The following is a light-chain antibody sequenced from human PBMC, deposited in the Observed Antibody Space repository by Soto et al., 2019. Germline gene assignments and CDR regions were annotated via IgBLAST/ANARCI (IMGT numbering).Light chain of an antibody. CDR1: SSDVGIYNY. V-gene: IGLV2-14*01. J-gene: IGLJ1*01. CDR3: SSYTGSTNYV. CDR2: QVT. Sequence: QSALTQPASVSGSPGQSITISCTGTSSDVGIYNYVSWYQQHPGKAPKLMIYQVTNRPPGVSNRFSGSKSGNTASLTISGLQAEDEADYYCSSYTGSTNYVFGTGTKV.